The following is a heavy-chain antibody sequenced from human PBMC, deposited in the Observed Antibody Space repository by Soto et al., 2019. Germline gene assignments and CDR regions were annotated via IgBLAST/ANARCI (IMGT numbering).Heavy chain of an antibody. CDR2: VHYRGST. CDR3: AGGRGVRGVIVATHYYYGLDV. Sequence: SETLSLTCTVSGGSISSSSYFWGWIRQPPGKGLEWIGNVHYRGSTYYNASLTSRVTISVDTSKNQFSLKLISVTAADTAVYYCAGGRGVRGVIVATHYYYGLDVWGPGTPVTVS. V-gene: IGHV4-39*01. D-gene: IGHD3-10*01. CDR1: GGSISSSSYF. J-gene: IGHJ6*01.